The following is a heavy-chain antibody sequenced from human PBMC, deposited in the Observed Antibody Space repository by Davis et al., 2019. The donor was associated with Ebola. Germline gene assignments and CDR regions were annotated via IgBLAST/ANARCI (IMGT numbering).Heavy chain of an antibody. V-gene: IGHV3-66*02. CDR2: IYSGGST. CDR3: AKDWAVGEPIRIGAGGYFEY. Sequence: GGSLRLSCAASGFTVSSNYMSWVRQAPGKGLEWVSVIYSGGSTYYADSVKGRFTISRDNSKNTLYLQMNSLRAEDTAVYYWAKDWAVGEPIRIGAGGYFEYLGQGNLGHVSS. D-gene: IGHD6-13*01. CDR1: GFTVSSNY. J-gene: IGHJ4*02.